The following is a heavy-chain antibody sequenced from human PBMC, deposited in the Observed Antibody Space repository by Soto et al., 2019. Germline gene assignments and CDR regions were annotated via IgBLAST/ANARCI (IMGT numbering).Heavy chain of an antibody. CDR1: GFTFSSYA. J-gene: IGHJ6*02. V-gene: IGHV3-23*01. D-gene: IGHD2-2*01. CDR2: ISDSGTLT. CDR3: ARYIPGVRYYGMDV. Sequence: EVQLLESGGGLVQPGGSLRLSCAASGFTFSSYAMKWVRQAPGKGLEWVSLISDSGTLTYYADSVKGRFTISRDNSGNTLFLQMYSLRAEDTAVYYCARYIPGVRYYGMDVWGQGTTVPVSS.